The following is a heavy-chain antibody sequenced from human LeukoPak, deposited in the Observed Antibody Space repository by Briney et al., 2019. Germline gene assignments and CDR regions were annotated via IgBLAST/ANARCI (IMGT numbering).Heavy chain of an antibody. V-gene: IGHV1-69*13. D-gene: IGHD2/OR15-2a*01. CDR2: IISTYGAS. CDR1: GDTVRRYA. CDR3: ARDRTGYGNYYFDS. Sequence: SVKVSCKASGDTVRRYAIGWVRKALGQGLEGIGGIISTYGASNYAQKFQGRVTLTADESANTAYMELRGLRSEDTAVYYCARDRTGYGNYYFDSWGKGTPVTVSS. J-gene: IGHJ4*02.